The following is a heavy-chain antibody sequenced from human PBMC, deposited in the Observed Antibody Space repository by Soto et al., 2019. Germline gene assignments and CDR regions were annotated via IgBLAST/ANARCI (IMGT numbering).Heavy chain of an antibody. CDR2: IYYSGST. V-gene: IGHV4-31*03. CDR1: GGSINSGGYF. Sequence: QVQLQESGPGLVKPSQTLSLTCTVSGGSINSGGYFWSWIRQHPGKGLEWIGYIYYSGSTYYNPSLQSRVSISVDTSKNQFSLKLSSVTAADTAVYYCERDASSSWHYVDYWGQGTLVTVSS. J-gene: IGHJ4*02. CDR3: ERDASSSWHYVDY. D-gene: IGHD6-13*01.